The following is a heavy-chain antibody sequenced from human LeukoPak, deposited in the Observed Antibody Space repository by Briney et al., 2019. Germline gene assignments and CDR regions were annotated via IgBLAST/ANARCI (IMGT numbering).Heavy chain of an antibody. Sequence: SETLSLTCTVSGGSISSSSYYWGWIRQPPGKGLEWIGSIYYSGTTYYSPSLKSRVTISVDTSKNQFSLKLSSVTAADTAVYYCARGDYGDYSFDYWGQGTLVTVSS. V-gene: IGHV4-39*07. J-gene: IGHJ4*02. CDR1: GGSISSSSYY. D-gene: IGHD4-17*01. CDR2: IYYSGTT. CDR3: ARGDYGDYSFDY.